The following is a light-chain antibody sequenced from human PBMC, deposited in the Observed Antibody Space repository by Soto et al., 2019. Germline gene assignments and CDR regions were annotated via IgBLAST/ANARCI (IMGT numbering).Light chain of an antibody. Sequence: QSVLTQPASVSGSPGQSITISCTGTSSDVGDYNYVSWYQQHPGKAPKLMISDVSNRPSGVSNRFSGSKSGNTASLTISGLQAEDEADYYCSSYTSSSTRVFGTGTKLTVL. CDR1: SSDVGDYNY. CDR2: DVS. J-gene: IGLJ1*01. V-gene: IGLV2-14*01. CDR3: SSYTSSSTRV.